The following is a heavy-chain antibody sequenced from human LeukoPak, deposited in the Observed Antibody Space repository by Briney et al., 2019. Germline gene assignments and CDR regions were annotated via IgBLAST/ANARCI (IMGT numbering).Heavy chain of an antibody. V-gene: IGHV3-23*01. CDR2: ISESGGST. D-gene: IGHD3-3*01. CDR1: GFTFSSYA. CDR3: AKDYFDFWSGFDY. J-gene: IGHJ4*02. Sequence: PGGSLRLSCAASGFTFSSYAMSWVRQAPGKGLEWVSTISESGGSTYADSVKGRFTVSRDNSKNTLYLQMNSLSAEDTAVYYCAKDYFDFWSGFDYWGQGTLVTVSS.